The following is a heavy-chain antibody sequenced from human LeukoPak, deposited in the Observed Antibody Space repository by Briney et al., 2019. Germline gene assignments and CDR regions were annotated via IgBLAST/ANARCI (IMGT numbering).Heavy chain of an antibody. CDR3: ARVYTIFGVVIKYFDY. CDR1: GFTFSDYY. J-gene: IGHJ4*02. Sequence: PGGSLRLSCAASGFTFSDYYMSWIRQAPGKGLEWVSYISTSGSTIYYADSVKCRFTISRDNAKNSLYLQMNSLRAEDTAVYYCARVYTIFGVVIKYFDYWGQGTLVTVSS. V-gene: IGHV3-11*04. D-gene: IGHD3-3*01. CDR2: ISTSGSTI.